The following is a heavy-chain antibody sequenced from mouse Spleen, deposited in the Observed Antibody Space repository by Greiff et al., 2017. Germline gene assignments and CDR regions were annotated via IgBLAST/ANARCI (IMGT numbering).Heavy chain of an antibody. V-gene: IGHV1-77*01. Sequence: VMLVESGPELVKPGASVKMSCKASGYTFTDYVISWVKQRTGQGLEWIGEIYPGSGSTYYNEKFKGKATLTADKSSNTAYMQLSSLTSEDSAVYFCARGYYGSSYDWYFDVWGAGTTVTVSS. J-gene: IGHJ1*01. CDR3: ARGYYGSSYDWYFDV. D-gene: IGHD1-1*01. CDR2: IYPGSGST. CDR1: GYTFTDYV.